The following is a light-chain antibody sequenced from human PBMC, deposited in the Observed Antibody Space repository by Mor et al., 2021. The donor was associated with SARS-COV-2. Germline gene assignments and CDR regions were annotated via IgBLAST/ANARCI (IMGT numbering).Light chain of an antibody. J-gene: IGLJ3*02. Sequence: QQFPVTTPKVLIYDNSERPSGTPDRFSGSKSGTSATLGITGLQAGVEADYYCSTWDSVLIVWFFGGGTKVTV. V-gene: IGLV1-51*01. CDR2: DNS. CDR3: STWDSVLIVWF.